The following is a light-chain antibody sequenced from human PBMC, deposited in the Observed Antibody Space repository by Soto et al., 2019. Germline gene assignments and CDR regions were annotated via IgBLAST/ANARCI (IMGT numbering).Light chain of an antibody. CDR1: SSDVGGYNY. V-gene: IGLV2-8*01. CDR2: EVF. Sequence: QSALTQPPSASGSPGQSVTISCTGTSSDVGGYNYVSWYQQHPGKAPKLMIYEVFKRPSGVPDRFSGYKSGSTASLTVSGLQAEDEADYYCRSYAGSDNYVFGTGTKLTVL. J-gene: IGLJ1*01. CDR3: RSYAGSDNYV.